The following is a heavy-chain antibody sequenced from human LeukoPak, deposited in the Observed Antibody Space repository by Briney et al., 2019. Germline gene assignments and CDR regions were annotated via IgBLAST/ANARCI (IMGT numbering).Heavy chain of an antibody. J-gene: IGHJ6*03. CDR2: IRYDGSNK. D-gene: IGHD3-22*01. CDR3: AKDRGFDSSGFYYYYYMDV. CDR1: GFTFSSYG. Sequence: PGGSLRLSCAASGFTFSSYGMHWVCQAPGKGLEWVAFIRYDGSNKYYADSVKGRFTISRDNSKNTLYLQMNSLRAEDTAVYYCAKDRGFDSSGFYYYYYMDVWGKGTTVTVSS. V-gene: IGHV3-30*02.